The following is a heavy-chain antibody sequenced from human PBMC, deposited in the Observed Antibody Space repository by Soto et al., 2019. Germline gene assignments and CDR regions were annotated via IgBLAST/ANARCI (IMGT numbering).Heavy chain of an antibody. J-gene: IGHJ4*02. D-gene: IGHD3-10*01. Sequence: QVQLVQSGAEVKKPGSSVKVSCTASRGTFTYNTISWVRQAPGQGLEWLGRVIPVVEMSSYAQKFQGRVTITADKSTSTVYMVLNNLRSEDTAVYYCATTYGSGSTHFDSWGQVTLVTDSS. CDR1: RGTFTYNT. V-gene: IGHV1-69*02. CDR2: VIPVVEMS. CDR3: ATTYGSGSTHFDS.